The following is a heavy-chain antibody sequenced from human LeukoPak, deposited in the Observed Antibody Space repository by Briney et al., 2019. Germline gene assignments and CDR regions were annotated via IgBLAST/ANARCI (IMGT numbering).Heavy chain of an antibody. V-gene: IGHV3-21*01. D-gene: IGHD2-15*01. Sequence: GGSLRLSCAASGFTFTSYGMTWVRQAPGKGLEWVSTISSSGSNIYYADSVTGRFTISRDNTKNSLYLQMNSLRAEDTAVHYCAKDRERVVVSGSLNLWGQGTLVTVSS. CDR2: ISSSGSNI. J-gene: IGHJ4*02. CDR1: GFTFTSYG. CDR3: AKDRERVVVSGSLNL.